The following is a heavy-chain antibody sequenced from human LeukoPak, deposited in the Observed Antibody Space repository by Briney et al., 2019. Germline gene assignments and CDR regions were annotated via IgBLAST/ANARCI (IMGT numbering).Heavy chain of an antibody. J-gene: IGHJ3*01. CDR3: ARDSETVTSTSSWFDP. CDR1: GFIVNTNY. Sequence: GGSLRLSCAASGFIVNTNYMSWVRQAPGRGLEWVSFIYADGNTYYADSVKGRFTISRDNAKNSLYLQMNSLRAEDTAVYYCARDSETVTSTSSWFDPWGQGTMVTVSS. V-gene: IGHV3-53*01. D-gene: IGHD6-13*01. CDR2: IYADGNT.